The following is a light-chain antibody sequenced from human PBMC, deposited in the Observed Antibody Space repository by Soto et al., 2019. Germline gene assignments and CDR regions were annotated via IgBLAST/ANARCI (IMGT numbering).Light chain of an antibody. CDR1: SGSIASNY. CDR3: QSYDSSNHWV. CDR2: EDN. Sequence: NFMLTQSHSVSASPGKTVTISCTRSSGSIASNYVQWYQQRPGSSPTTVIYEDNQRPSGVPDRFSGSIDSSSNSASLTISGLKTEDEADYYCQSYDSSNHWVFGGGTKVTVL. V-gene: IGLV6-57*01. J-gene: IGLJ3*02.